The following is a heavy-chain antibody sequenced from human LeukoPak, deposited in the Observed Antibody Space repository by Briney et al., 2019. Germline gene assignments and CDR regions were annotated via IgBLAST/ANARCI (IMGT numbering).Heavy chain of an antibody. CDR2: IYTSGST. CDR3: ARARGDRGYAFDI. J-gene: IGHJ3*02. V-gene: IGHV4-61*02. Sequence: SQTLSLTCTVSGGSISSGSYYWSWIRQPAGKGLEWIGRIYTSGSTNYNPSLKSRVTISVDTSKNQFSLKLSSVTAADTAVYYCARARGDRGYAFDIWGQGTMVTVSS. D-gene: IGHD5-12*01. CDR1: GGSISSGSYY.